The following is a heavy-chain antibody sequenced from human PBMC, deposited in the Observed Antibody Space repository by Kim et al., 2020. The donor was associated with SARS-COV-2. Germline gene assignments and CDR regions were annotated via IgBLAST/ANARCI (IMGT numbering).Heavy chain of an antibody. Sequence: KGRFTISRDNAKNSLYLQMNSLRAEDTAVYYCARDVNCSGGSCYSRGIDYWGQGTLVTVSS. CDR3: ARDVNCSGGSCYSRGIDY. V-gene: IGHV3-11*05. J-gene: IGHJ4*02. D-gene: IGHD2-15*01.